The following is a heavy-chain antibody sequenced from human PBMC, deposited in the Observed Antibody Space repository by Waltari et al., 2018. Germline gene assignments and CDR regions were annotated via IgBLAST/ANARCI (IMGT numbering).Heavy chain of an antibody. D-gene: IGHD6-19*01. V-gene: IGHV3-73*01. CDR3: SGGEVTGTDF. J-gene: IGHJ4*02. CDR1: GFSFSGSS. CDR2: IRREAYSYAT. Sequence: EVQVVESGGGLVQPGGSLKLSCATPGFSFSGSSIHWVRQTFGTGLEWVGRIRREAYSYATAYSASVKGGFSIARDDSKNTAFLQVNSLMTEDTAVYYCSGGEVTGTDFWGQGTLVTVSS.